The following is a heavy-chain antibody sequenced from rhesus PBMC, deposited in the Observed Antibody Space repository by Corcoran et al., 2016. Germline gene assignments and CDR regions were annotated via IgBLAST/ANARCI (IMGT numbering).Heavy chain of an antibody. V-gene: IGHV4S10*01. CDR1: VGSISDSYR. CDR3: ARALYYYSGTYYYYFDY. J-gene: IGHJ4*01. CDR2: IFVTSTST. Sequence: QVQLQESGPGVVKPSETLSLTCAVSVGSISDSYRWSWIRQPPGKGLEWIGYIFVTSTSTNYNPSIKSRVTISKDTSKNQFSLKLTSVTAADTAVYYCARALYYYSGTYYYYFDYWGQGVLVTVSS. D-gene: IGHD3-16*01.